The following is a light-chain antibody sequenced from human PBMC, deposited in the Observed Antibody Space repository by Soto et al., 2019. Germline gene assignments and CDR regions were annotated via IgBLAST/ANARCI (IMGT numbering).Light chain of an antibody. CDR2: DAS. CDR3: QQRSDWPLS. J-gene: IGKJ4*01. V-gene: IGKV3-11*01. Sequence: ETVLTQSPATLSLSPGERATLSCRASQSVGTYLAWYQQKPGQAPRLLIYDASNRATGIPARFTGSGSGTDFTLTISSLEPEDFVVYDCQQRSDWPLSFGGGTKVEIK. CDR1: QSVGTY.